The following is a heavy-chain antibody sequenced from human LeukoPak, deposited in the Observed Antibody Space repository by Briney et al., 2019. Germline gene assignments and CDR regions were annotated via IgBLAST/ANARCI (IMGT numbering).Heavy chain of an antibody. V-gene: IGHV1-2*02. D-gene: IGHD6-6*01. J-gene: IGHJ6*02. Sequence: GASVKVSCKASGYTFTGYYMHWVRQAPGQGLEWMGWINPNSGGTNYAQKFQGRVTMTRDTSISTAYMELSRLRSDDTAVYYCARDHGFVEYCSSPLADSMDVWGQGTTVTVSS. CDR1: GYTFTGYY. CDR3: ARDHGFVEYCSSPLADSMDV. CDR2: INPNSGGT.